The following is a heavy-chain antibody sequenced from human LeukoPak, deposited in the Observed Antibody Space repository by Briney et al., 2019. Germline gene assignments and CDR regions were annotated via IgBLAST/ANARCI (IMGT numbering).Heavy chain of an antibody. CDR3: ARVYYYDSSGYYYWDYYYYYGMDV. D-gene: IGHD3-22*01. CDR1: GGSLSGYY. J-gene: IGHJ6*02. Sequence: SETLSLTCAVYGGSLSGYYWSWIRKPPGKGLEWLGEINHSGSTNYNPPLKSRVTISVDTSKNQFSLKLSSVTAADTAVYYCARVYYYDSSGYYYWDYYYYYGMDVWGQGTTVTVSS. V-gene: IGHV4-34*01. CDR2: INHSGST.